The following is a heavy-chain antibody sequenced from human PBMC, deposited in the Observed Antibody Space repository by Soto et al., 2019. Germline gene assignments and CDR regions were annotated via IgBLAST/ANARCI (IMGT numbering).Heavy chain of an antibody. CDR3: ARIATSSGEDSRHNDE. CDR1: GGSFSGYY. J-gene: IGHJ4*02. V-gene: IGHV4-34*01. CDR2: INHSGST. Sequence: ETLSLTCAVYGGSFSGYYWSWIRQPPGKGLEWIGEINHSGSTNYNPSLKSRVTISVDTSKNQFSLKLSSVTAADTAVYYCARIATSSGEDSRHNDEWGQVSLLTV. D-gene: IGHD5-12*01.